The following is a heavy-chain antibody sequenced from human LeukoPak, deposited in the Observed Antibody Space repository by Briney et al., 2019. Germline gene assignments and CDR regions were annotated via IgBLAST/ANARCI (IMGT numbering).Heavy chain of an antibody. D-gene: IGHD5-18*01. V-gene: IGHV4-4*02. CDR1: GGSISNSNW. Sequence: SGTLSLTCAVSGGSISNSNWWNWVREPPGKGLEWIGEIYHSGSTNYNPSLRSRVTISVDRSKNQFALKLTSVTAADTAVYYCARGQGSYGDYWGQGTLVIVSS. CDR2: IYHSGST. CDR3: ARGQGSYGDY. J-gene: IGHJ4*02.